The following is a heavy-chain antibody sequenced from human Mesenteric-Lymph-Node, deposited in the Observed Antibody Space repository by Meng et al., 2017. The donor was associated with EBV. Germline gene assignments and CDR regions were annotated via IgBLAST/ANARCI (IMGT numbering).Heavy chain of an antibody. V-gene: IGHV4-61*01. Sequence: QVQMKESGPGLVKPSETLSLTCNVSGDSVSSGNNYWSWIRQSPGRGLEWIGNIYFTGSTFYNPALKNRVTISGDTSKNQFSLKLTSVTAADTAVYYCAREGTTVTRWFDPWGPGTLVTVSS. CDR2: IYFTGST. J-gene: IGHJ5*02. D-gene: IGHD4-11*01. CDR3: AREGTTVTRWFDP. CDR1: GDSVSSGNNY.